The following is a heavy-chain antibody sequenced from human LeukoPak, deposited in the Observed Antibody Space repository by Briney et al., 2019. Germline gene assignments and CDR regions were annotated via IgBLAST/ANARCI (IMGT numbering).Heavy chain of an antibody. CDR3: AKAPRRIVGATWEDY. V-gene: IGHV3-23*01. Sequence: PGGSLRLSCAASGFTFSSYAMSWVRQAPGKGLEWVSAISGSGGSTYYADSVKGRFTISRDNSKNTLYLQMNSLRAEDTAVYYCAKAPRRIVGATWEDYWGQGTLVTVSS. J-gene: IGHJ4*02. D-gene: IGHD1-26*01. CDR2: ISGSGGST. CDR1: GFTFSSYA.